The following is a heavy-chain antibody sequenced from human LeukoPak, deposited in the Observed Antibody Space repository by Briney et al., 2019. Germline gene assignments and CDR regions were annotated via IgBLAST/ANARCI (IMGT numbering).Heavy chain of an antibody. V-gene: IGHV4-39*01. Sequence: SYXWGWLRQPPGKGLEWIGSIYYSGSTYYNPSLKSRVTISVDTSKNQFSLKLSSVTAADTAVYYCARYVGSYLDYWGQGTLVTVSS. CDR2: IYYSGST. D-gene: IGHD1-26*01. CDR3: ARYVGSYLDY. J-gene: IGHJ4*02. CDR1: SYX.